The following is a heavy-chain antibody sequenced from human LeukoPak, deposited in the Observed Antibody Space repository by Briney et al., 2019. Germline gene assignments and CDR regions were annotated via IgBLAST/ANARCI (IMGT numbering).Heavy chain of an antibody. D-gene: IGHD6-19*01. CDR2: IIPIFGTA. V-gene: IGHV1-69*01. CDR3: ARDRAPYSSGWYNFDC. J-gene: IGHJ4*02. Sequence: SSVKVSCKASGGTFSSYAISWVRQAPGQGLEWMGGIIPIFGTANYAQKFQGRVTITADESTSTAYMELSSLRSEDTAVYYCARDRAPYSSGWYNFDCWGQGTLVTVSS. CDR1: GGTFSSYA.